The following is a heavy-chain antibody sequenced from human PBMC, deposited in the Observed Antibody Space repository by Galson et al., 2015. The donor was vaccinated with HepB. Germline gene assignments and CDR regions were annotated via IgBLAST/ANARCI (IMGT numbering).Heavy chain of an antibody. D-gene: IGHD6-13*01. CDR3: ARDRIAAAGTDAFDI. CDR2: IYSGGST. Sequence: SLRLSCAASGFTVSSNYMSWVRQAPGKGLEWVSVIYSGGSTYYADSVKGRFTISRHNSKNTLYLQMNSLRAEDTAVYYCARDRIAAAGTDAFDIWGQGTMVTVSS. V-gene: IGHV3-53*04. CDR1: GFTVSSNY. J-gene: IGHJ3*02.